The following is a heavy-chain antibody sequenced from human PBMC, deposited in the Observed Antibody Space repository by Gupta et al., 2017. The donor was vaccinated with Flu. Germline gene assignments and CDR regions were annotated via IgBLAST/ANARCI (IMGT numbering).Heavy chain of an antibody. CDR3: ARNRGWEQFDY. CDR1: GFTFSNYW. CDR2: IKEDGSVK. D-gene: IGHD5-24*01. Sequence: EVQLVESGGGLVQTGGSLRLSCAASGFTFSNYWLDWVRQAPGNGLEWVANIKEDGSVKNYVDTVKGRFTISRDNGKNSVYIQMNALRPEDTAVYYCARNRGWEQFDYWGQGALVTV. J-gene: IGHJ4*02. V-gene: IGHV3-7*01.